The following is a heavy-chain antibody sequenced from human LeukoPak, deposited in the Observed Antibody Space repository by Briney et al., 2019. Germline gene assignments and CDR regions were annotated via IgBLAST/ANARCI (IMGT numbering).Heavy chain of an antibody. V-gene: IGHV3-23*01. CDR2: ISGSGGYT. D-gene: IGHD4-23*01. J-gene: IGHJ4*02. Sequence: GGSLRLSCAGSGFSFGTYAMTWVRQAPGMGLESVSAISGSGGYTYYADSVKGRFTISRDNSKNTLYLQMNSLRAEDTAVYYCARVGYGGNSKDYWGQGTLVTVSS. CDR1: GFSFGTYA. CDR3: ARVGYGGNSKDY.